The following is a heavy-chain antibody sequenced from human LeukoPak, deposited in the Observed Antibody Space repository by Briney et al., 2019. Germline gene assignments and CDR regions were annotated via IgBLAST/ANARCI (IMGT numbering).Heavy chain of an antibody. D-gene: IGHD1-26*01. Sequence: SETLSLTSAVYGGSFSGYYWSWIRQPPGKGLEWIGEINHSGSTNYNPSLKSRVTISVDTSKNQFSLKLSSVTAADTAVYYCARTWDRAFDIWGQGTMVTVSS. V-gene: IGHV4-34*01. CDR1: GGSFSGYY. CDR2: INHSGST. J-gene: IGHJ3*02. CDR3: ARTWDRAFDI.